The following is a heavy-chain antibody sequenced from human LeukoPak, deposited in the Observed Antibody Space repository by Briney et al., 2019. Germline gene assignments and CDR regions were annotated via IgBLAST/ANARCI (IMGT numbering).Heavy chain of an antibody. D-gene: IGHD5-24*01. V-gene: IGHV3-30*18. CDR1: GFTFRSYG. CDR3: AKDLDNPEGYYFDY. CDR2: ISYDGSNK. Sequence: GRSLRLSCAASGFTFRSYGMHWVRQAPGKGLEWVAVISYDGSNKYYADSVKGRFTISRDNSKNTLYLQMNSLRAEDTAVYYCAKDLDNPEGYYFDYWGQGTLVTVSS. J-gene: IGHJ4*02.